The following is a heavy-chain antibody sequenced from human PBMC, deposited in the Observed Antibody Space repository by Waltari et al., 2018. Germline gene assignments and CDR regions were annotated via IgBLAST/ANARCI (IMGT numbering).Heavy chain of an antibody. CDR2: MWYDGSNK. J-gene: IGHJ4*02. D-gene: IGHD6-13*01. CDR1: GFTFSRIA. V-gene: IGHV3-33*01. Sequence: AASGFTFSRIAMHWVRQAPGKGLEWVAVMWYDGSNKYYADSVKGRFTISRDNSKNTLYLQMNSLRAEDTAVYYCARDLGRAAAGTFDHWGQGTLVTVSS. CDR3: ARDLGRAAAGTFDH.